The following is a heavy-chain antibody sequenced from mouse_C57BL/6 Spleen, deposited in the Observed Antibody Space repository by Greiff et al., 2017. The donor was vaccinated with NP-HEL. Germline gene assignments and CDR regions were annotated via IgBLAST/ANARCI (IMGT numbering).Heavy chain of an antibody. CDR1: GFTFSSYT. CDR3: ARRGAEAMDY. D-gene: IGHD3-3*01. V-gene: IGHV5-9*01. Sequence: VQRVESGGGLVKPGGSLKLSCAASGFTFSSYTMSWVRQTPEKRLEWVATISGGGGNTYYPDSVKGRFTISRDNAKNTLYLQMSSLRSEDTALYYCARRGAEAMDYWGQGTSVTVSS. CDR2: ISGGGGNT. J-gene: IGHJ4*01.